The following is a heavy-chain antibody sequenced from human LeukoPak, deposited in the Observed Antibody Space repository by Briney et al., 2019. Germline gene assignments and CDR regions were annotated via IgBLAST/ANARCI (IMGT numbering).Heavy chain of an antibody. J-gene: IGHJ4*01. D-gene: IGHD3-22*01. CDR1: GGSISSRY. CDR3: ASYGSSGYYSFES. Sequence: PSETLSLTCTVSGGSISSRYWSWSRQPPGKGLGRVGYIYYSGSTNYNPSLKSRVTISVDTSKNQFSLKLSSLTPADTAVYYCASYGSSGYYSFESWGHRTLVTASS. CDR2: IYYSGST. V-gene: IGHV4-59*11.